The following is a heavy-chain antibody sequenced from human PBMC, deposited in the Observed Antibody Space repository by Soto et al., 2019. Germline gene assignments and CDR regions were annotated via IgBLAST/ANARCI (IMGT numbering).Heavy chain of an antibody. V-gene: IGHV1-18*04. D-gene: IGHD4-4*01. J-gene: IGHJ6*02. Sequence: ASVKVSCKASGYTFTSYGISWVRQAPGQGLEWMGWISAYNGNTNYAQKLQGRVTMTTDTSTSTAYMELRSLRSDDTAVYYCARSSTYVEHQYYYGMDVWGQGTTVTVSS. CDR1: GYTFTSYG. CDR3: ARSSTYVEHQYYYGMDV. CDR2: ISAYNGNT.